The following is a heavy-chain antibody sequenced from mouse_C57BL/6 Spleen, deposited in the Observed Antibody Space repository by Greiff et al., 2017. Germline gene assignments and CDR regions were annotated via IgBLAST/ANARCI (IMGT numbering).Heavy chain of an antibody. D-gene: IGHD1-1*01. J-gene: IGHJ1*03. Sequence: QVQLQQPGAELVMPGASVKLSCKASGYTFTSYWMHWVKHRPGQGLEWIGEIDPSDSYTNYNQKFKGKSTLTVDKSSSTAYMQLSSLTSEDSAVYYCARYYYGSSPWYFDVWGTGTTVTVSS. CDR2: IDPSDSYT. CDR1: GYTFTSYW. V-gene: IGHV1-69*01. CDR3: ARYYYGSSPWYFDV.